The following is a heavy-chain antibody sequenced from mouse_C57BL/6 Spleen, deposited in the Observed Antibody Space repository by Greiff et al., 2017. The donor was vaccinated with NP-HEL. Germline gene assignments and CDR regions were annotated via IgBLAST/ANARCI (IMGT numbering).Heavy chain of an antibody. V-gene: IGHV1-61*01. CDR2: IYPSDSET. D-gene: IGHD2-1*01. J-gene: IGHJ2*01. Sequence: QVQLQQPGAELVRPGSSVKLSCKASGYTFTSYWLDWVKQRPGQGLEWIGNIYPSDSETHYNQKFKDKATLTVDKSSSTAYMQLSSLTSEDSAVYDCARSHYGNNVDYWGQGTTLTVSS. CDR1: GYTFTSYW. CDR3: ARSHYGNNVDY.